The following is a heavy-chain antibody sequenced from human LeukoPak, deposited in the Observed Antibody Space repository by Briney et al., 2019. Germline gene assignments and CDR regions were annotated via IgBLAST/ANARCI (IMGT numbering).Heavy chain of an antibody. V-gene: IGHV4-39*07. CDR3: ARAPRRGWYYYDSSGYYGFDY. CDR1: GGSISSSSYY. Sequence: SETLSLTCTVSGGSISSSSYYWGWIRRPPGKGLEWIGSIYYSGSTYYNPSLKSRVTISVDTSKNQFSLKLSSVTAADTAVYYCARAPRRGWYYYDSSGYYGFDYWGQGTLVTVSS. J-gene: IGHJ4*02. CDR2: IYYSGST. D-gene: IGHD3-22*01.